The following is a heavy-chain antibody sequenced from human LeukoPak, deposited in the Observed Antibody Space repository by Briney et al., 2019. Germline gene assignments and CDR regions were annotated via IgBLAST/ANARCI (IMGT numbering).Heavy chain of an antibody. V-gene: IGHV4-34*01. J-gene: IGHJ4*02. D-gene: IGHD3-10*01. CDR3: ARAEVAGYYYGSGSYYQV. Sequence: PSETLSLTCAVYGGSFSGYYWSWIRQPPGKGLEWIGEINHSGSTNYNPSLKSRVTISVDTSKNQFSLKLSSVTAADTDVYYCARAEVAGYYYGSGSYYQVWGQGTLVTVSS. CDR1: GGSFSGYY. CDR2: INHSGST.